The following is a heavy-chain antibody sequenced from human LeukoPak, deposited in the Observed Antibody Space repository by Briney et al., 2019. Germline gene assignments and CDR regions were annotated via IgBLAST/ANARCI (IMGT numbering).Heavy chain of an antibody. CDR1: GFTFSSYE. J-gene: IGHJ3*02. CDR2: ISGSGGST. D-gene: IGHD3-9*01. CDR3: AKRLIGDILTGYPYDAFDI. V-gene: IGHV3-23*01. Sequence: GGSLRLSCAASGFTFSSYEMNWVRQAPGKGLEWVSAISGSGGSTYYADSVKGRFTISRDNSKNTLYLQMNSLRAEDTAVYYCAKRLIGDILTGYPYDAFDIWGQGTMVTVSS.